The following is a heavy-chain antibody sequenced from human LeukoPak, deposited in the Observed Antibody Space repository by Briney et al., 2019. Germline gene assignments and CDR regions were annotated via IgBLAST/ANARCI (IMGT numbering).Heavy chain of an antibody. CDR3: ARATLTHYYDSSGYWGRRSGEAAFDI. CDR2: ISSSGSTI. Sequence: PGGSLRLSCAASGFTFSSYEMNWVRQAPGKGLEWVSYISSSGSTIYYADSVKGRFTISRDNAKNSLYLQMNSLRAEDTAVYYCARATLTHYYDSSGYWGRRSGEAAFDIWGQGTMVTVSS. V-gene: IGHV3-48*03. D-gene: IGHD3-22*01. J-gene: IGHJ3*02. CDR1: GFTFSSYE.